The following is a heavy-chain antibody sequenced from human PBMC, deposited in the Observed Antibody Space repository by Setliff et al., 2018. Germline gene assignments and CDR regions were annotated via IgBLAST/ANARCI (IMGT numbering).Heavy chain of an antibody. D-gene: IGHD5-18*01. CDR3: VREGVDTRSSTDYRYYMDV. CDR1: GDSFSNYA. Sequence: SVKVSCKASGDSFSNYAISWVRQAPGQGLEWMGGIIPMFGTPAYTQKFQDRVTITTDESTSTAYMQLSSLGSEDTAVYYCVREGVDTRSSTDYRYYMDVWGKGTTVTVSS. J-gene: IGHJ6*03. V-gene: IGHV1-69*05. CDR2: IIPMFGTP.